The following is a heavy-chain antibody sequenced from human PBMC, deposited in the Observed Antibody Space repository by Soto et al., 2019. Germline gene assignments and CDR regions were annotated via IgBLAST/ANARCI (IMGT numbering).Heavy chain of an antibody. D-gene: IGHD6-13*01. CDR1: GGSISSGDYY. CDR2: IYYSGST. Sequence: PSETLSLTCTVSGGSISSGDYYWSWIRQPPGKGLEWIGYIYYSGSTYYNPSLKSRVTISVDTSKNQFSLKLSSVTAADTAVCYCARIAAAGTREYFDYWGQGTLVTVSS. CDR3: ARIAAAGTREYFDY. J-gene: IGHJ4*02. V-gene: IGHV4-30-4*01.